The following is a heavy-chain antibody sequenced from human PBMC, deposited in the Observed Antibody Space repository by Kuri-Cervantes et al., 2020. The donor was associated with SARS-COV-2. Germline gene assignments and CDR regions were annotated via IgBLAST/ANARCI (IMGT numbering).Heavy chain of an antibody. D-gene: IGHD4-17*01. J-gene: IGHJ3*02. Sequence: GGSLRLSCAASGFTFSSYSMNWVRQAPGKGLGWVSSISSSSSYIYYADSVKGRFTISRDNAKNSLYLQMNSLRAEDTAVYYCARVVAVVDYGDYSGDAFDIWGQGTMVTVSS. V-gene: IGHV3-21*01. CDR1: GFTFSSYS. CDR3: ARVVAVVDYGDYSGDAFDI. CDR2: ISSSSSYI.